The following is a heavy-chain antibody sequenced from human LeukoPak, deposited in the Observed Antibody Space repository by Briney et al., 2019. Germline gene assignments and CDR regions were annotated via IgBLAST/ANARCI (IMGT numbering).Heavy chain of an antibody. J-gene: IGHJ4*02. CDR2: ISSSSSFI. V-gene: IGHV3-21*04. CDR3: ARDARYSYGDDYFDY. Sequence: TGGSLRLSCTASGFTFSIYSMNWVRQAPGKGLEWVSSISSSSSFINYADSVKGRFTISRDNAKNSLYLQMNSLRAEDTAVYYCARDARYSYGDDYFDYWGQGTLVTVSS. CDR1: GFTFSIYS. D-gene: IGHD5-18*01.